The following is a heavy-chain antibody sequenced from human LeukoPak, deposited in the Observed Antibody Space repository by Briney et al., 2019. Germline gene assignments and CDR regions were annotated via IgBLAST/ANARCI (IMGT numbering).Heavy chain of an antibody. CDR2: SYSGGST. CDR1: GFTVSSND. Sequence: GGSLRLSCAASGFTVSSNDMSWVRQAPGKGLEWVSVSYSGGSTYYADSVKGRFTISRDDSKNTLYLQMNSLRAEDTAVYYCASGIAAAGTGYWGQGTLVTVSS. J-gene: IGHJ4*02. D-gene: IGHD6-13*01. V-gene: IGHV3-53*01. CDR3: ASGIAAAGTGY.